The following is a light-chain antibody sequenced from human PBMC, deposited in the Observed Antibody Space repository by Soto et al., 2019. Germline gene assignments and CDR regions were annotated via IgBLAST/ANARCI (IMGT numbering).Light chain of an antibody. CDR3: QQRSNLPPT. V-gene: IGKV3-11*01. CDR2: DAS. Sequence: EIVLTQSPATRSLSPGERANLSCRASQFIDRYLAWYRQIPGQAPRLLIYDASNRATGIPDRFSGGGSGTDFILTISSLEPEDFAVYYCQQRSNLPPTFGQGTRLEIK. J-gene: IGKJ5*01. CDR1: QFIDRY.